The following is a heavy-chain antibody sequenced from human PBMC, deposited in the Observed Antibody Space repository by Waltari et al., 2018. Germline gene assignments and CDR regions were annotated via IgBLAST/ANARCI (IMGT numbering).Heavy chain of an antibody. CDR1: GFSISSYW. CDR2: ITTEWTST. V-gene: IGHV3-74*01. D-gene: IGHD2-21*02. Sequence: EVQLVESGGGLVQSGGSLRLSCAASGFSISSYWMHWVRQAPGKGLVWVSHITTEWTSTNYADSVKGRFTISRDSAKNTLYLQMNSLRAEDTALYYCVREGHDYYNEGDAFDIWGHGTMVTVSS. J-gene: IGHJ3*02. CDR3: VREGHDYYNEGDAFDI.